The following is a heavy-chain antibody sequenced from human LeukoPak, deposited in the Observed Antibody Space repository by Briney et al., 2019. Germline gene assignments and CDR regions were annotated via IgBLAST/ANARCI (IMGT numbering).Heavy chain of an antibody. J-gene: IGHJ4*02. V-gene: IGHV4-39*02. CDR1: GGSIRSSYYY. Sequence: SETLSLTCTVSGGSIRSSYYYWGWIRQPPGKRLEWIGSIYDSGSTYYNPSLKSRVTISVDTSKNQFSLKLNSVTAADTAVYYCARDVVTMVRGVINPVDYWGQGTLVTVSS. CDR2: IYDSGST. CDR3: ARDVVTMVRGVINPVDY. D-gene: IGHD3-10*01.